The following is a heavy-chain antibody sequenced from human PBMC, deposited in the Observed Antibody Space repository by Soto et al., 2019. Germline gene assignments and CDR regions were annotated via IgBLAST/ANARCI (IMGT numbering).Heavy chain of an antibody. CDR1: GGSLSRYY. V-gene: IGHV4-59*01. D-gene: IGHD1-1*01. Sequence: SETLSLTCSVSGGSLSRYYWTWIRQPPGKGLQYIGYIYYSGIANYSPSLKSRVTISVDTTKNQFSLKVKSMMAADTAVYYCARGHGKQLGSLGGRYYYYKKDVWGRGPTVTVSS. J-gene: IGHJ6*02. CDR2: IYYSGIA. CDR3: ARGHGKQLGSLGGRYYYYKKDV.